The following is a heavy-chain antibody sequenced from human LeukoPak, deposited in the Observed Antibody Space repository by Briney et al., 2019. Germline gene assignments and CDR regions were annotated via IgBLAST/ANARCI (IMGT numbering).Heavy chain of an antibody. J-gene: IGHJ3*02. D-gene: IGHD3-3*01. CDR1: GFTVSSNY. CDR2: IYSGGST. CDR3: ARLRFGDAFDI. Sequence: GGSLRLSCAASGFTVSSNYMSWVRQAPGKGLEWVSVIYSGGSTYYAGSVKGRFTISRDNSKNTLYLQMNSLRAEDTAVYYCARLRFGDAFDIWGQGTMVTVS. V-gene: IGHV3-66*02.